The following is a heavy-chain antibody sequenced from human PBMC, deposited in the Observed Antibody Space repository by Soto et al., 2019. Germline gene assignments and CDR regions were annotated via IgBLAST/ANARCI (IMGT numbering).Heavy chain of an antibody. CDR2: TYYRSKWYN. D-gene: IGHD1-7*01. Sequence: KQSQTLSLTCAISGDSVSSNSAAWNWIRQSPSRGLEWLGRTYYRSKWYNDYAVSVKSRITINPDTSKNQFSLQLNSVTPEDTAVYYCARDSPLTGTTWSWFDPWGQGTLVTVSS. V-gene: IGHV6-1*01. J-gene: IGHJ5*02. CDR1: GDSVSSNSAA. CDR3: ARDSPLTGTTWSWFDP.